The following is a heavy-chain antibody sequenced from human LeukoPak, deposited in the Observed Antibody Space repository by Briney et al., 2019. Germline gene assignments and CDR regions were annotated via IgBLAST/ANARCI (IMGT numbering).Heavy chain of an antibody. CDR2: IRYDGNDK. CDR3: AKDDLGLCSISSCYPFDN. J-gene: IGHJ4*02. CDR1: AFPSSDYG. D-gene: IGHD2-2*01. Sequence: PGGSLRLSCAASAFPSSDYGMHWVRQAPDKGLEWVAFIRYDGNDKYYGDSVKGRFTISRDNSKNTLYLQMNSLRPEDTALYYCAKDDLGLCSISSCYPFDNWGQGTLVTVSS. V-gene: IGHV3-30*02.